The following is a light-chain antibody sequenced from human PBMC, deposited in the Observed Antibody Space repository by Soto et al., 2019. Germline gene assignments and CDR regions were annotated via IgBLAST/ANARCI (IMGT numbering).Light chain of an antibody. CDR3: QTSYAGSRVV. Sequence: PVLTQSPSASASLGAPVKLTCTLSSGHRSYAIAWHQQQPKKGPPYLMKLNSGGSHIKGGGIPPGFSASSSGAERCLPISSLQSDEEADYYCQTSYAGSRVVFGGGTKVTVL. V-gene: IGLV4-69*01. CDR2: LNSGGSH. CDR1: SGHRSYA. J-gene: IGLJ2*01.